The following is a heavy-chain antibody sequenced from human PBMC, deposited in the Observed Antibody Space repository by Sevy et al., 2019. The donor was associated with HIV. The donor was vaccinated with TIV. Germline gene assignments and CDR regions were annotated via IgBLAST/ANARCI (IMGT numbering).Heavy chain of an antibody. D-gene: IGHD3-16*02. CDR1: GFTFSSYS. V-gene: IGHV3-48*01. Sequence: GGSLRLSCAASGFTFSSYSMNWVRQAPGKGLEWVSYISSSSSTIYYADSVKGRFTISRDNAKNSLYLQMNSLRAEDTAVYYCARDEYAITNMTYYDYIWGSYRPGYYYGMDVWGQGTTVTVSS. CDR3: ARDEYAITNMTYYDYIWGSYRPGYYYGMDV. CDR2: ISSSSSTI. J-gene: IGHJ6*02.